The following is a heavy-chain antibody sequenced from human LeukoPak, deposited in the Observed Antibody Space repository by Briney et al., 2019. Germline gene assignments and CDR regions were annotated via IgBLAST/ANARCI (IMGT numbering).Heavy chain of an antibody. Sequence: GGSLRLSCAASGFTVSSNYMSWVRQAPGKGLEWVSVIYSGGSTYYADSVKGRFTISRDNSKNTLYLQMNSLRAEDTAVYYCARTKPGYSSGHGAFDIWGQGTMVTVSS. CDR1: GFTVSSNY. V-gene: IGHV3-53*01. D-gene: IGHD6-19*01. CDR2: IYSGGST. J-gene: IGHJ3*02. CDR3: ARTKPGYSSGHGAFDI.